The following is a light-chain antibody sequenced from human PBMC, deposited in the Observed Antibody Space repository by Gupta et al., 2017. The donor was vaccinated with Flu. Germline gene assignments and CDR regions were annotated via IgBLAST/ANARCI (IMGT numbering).Light chain of an antibody. CDR2: DAS. CDR1: KNIYNS. Sequence: SSLAASVGDRVSFTCRASKNIYNSLNGYQQKPGDGPKLLISDASTLHGGVPPRCSGSGYGTEFTLTITSVQPEDVATYYCQQRYSNVALSFGGGT. CDR3: QQRYSNVALS. V-gene: IGKV1-39*01. J-gene: IGKJ4*01.